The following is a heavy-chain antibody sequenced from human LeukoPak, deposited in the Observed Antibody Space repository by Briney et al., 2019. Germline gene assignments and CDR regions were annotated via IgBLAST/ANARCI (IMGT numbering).Heavy chain of an antibody. V-gene: IGHV1-2*06. J-gene: IGHJ6*03. D-gene: IGHD6-13*01. CDR2: VNPNSGGT. CDR1: GYTFTGYY. CDR3: ARAYSSSPKAAGYYMDV. Sequence: GASVKVSFKASGYTFTGYYMHWVRQAPRQGLEWMGRVNPNSGGTNYAQKFQGRVTMTRDTSISTAYMEMSRLTSDDTAVYYCARAYSSSPKAAGYYMDVWGKGTTVTVSS.